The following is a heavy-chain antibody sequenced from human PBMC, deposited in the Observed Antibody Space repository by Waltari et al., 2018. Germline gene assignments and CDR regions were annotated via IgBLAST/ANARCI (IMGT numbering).Heavy chain of an antibody. J-gene: IGHJ4*01. V-gene: IGHV1-69-2*01. CDR2: YDPEDGEQ. D-gene: IGHD3-3*01. Sequence: EVQLVQSGAEVKKPGATVKISCKVSGYTFTDYYMHWVQQAPGKGLEWMGLYDPEDGEQIYAEKFQGRFTITAYTSTDTAYMELSSLRSDDTAVYYCATIVRLRFFPDYWGHGSLVTVSS. CDR3: ATIVRLRFFPDY. CDR1: GYTFTDYY.